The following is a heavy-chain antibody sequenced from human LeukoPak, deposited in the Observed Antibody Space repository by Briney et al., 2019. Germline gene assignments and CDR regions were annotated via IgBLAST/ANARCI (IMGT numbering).Heavy chain of an antibody. CDR2: INPNGGGT. Sequence: ASVNVSRKGSVYTFTGYYMYWVGQAPGQGLEWMGWINPNGGGTHYTQNFQGRGTMTRDTSISTAYIELSRLRSDDTAVYYCARGGGLTSTVANWFDHWGPGTLVTVSS. J-gene: IGHJ5*02. D-gene: IGHD4-23*01. V-gene: IGHV1-2*02. CDR1: VYTFTGYY. CDR3: ARGGGLTSTVANWFDH.